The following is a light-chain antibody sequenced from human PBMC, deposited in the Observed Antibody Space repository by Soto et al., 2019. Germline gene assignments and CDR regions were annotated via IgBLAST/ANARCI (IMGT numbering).Light chain of an antibody. Sequence: QSVLTQPPSLSGTPGQTVTISCFGSRSNIGSSIVHWYQQLPGAAPKHLIYMNNQRPSGIPDRFSGSTSGTSSSLVISGLRSEDEADYYCVAWNDNLSALVFGGGTKLTVL. CDR3: VAWNDNLSALV. CDR1: RSNIGSSI. J-gene: IGLJ3*02. V-gene: IGLV1-47*01. CDR2: MNN.